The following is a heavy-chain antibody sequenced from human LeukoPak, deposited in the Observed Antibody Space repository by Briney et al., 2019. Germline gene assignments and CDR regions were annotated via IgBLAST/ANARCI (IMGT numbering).Heavy chain of an antibody. CDR3: ARDHYYGSGFDY. V-gene: IGHV3-21*01. J-gene: IGHJ4*02. CDR1: GFTFRSYS. D-gene: IGHD3-10*01. CDR2: ISSSSSYI. Sequence: PGGSLRLSRAASGFTFRSYSMNWVRQAPGKGLEWVSSISSSSSYIYYADSVKGRFTISRDNAKSSLYLQMNSLRAEDTAVYYCARDHYYGSGFDYWGQGTLVTVSS.